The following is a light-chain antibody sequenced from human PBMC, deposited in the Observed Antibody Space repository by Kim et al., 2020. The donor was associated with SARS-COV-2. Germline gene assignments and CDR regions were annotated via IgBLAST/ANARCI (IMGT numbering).Light chain of an antibody. CDR2: EVS. CDR3: SSYAGSGNWV. CDR1: RSDISGYDY. Sequence: QSVVTQPPSASGSPGQSVTITCTGSRSDISGYDYVSWYQQHPGKGPKLIIYEVSHRPSGVPDRFSGSRSGNTASLTVSGLLAEDEADYYCSSYAGSGNWVFGGGTQLTVL. J-gene: IGLJ3*02. V-gene: IGLV2-8*01.